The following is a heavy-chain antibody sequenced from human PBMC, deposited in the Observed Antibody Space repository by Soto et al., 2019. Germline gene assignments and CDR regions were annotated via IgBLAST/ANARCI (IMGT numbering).Heavy chain of an antibody. V-gene: IGHV1-3*01. J-gene: IGHJ2*01. D-gene: IGHD1-26*01. CDR2: INAGNGNT. Sequence: ASVKVSCKASGYTFTSYAMHWVRQAPGQRLEWMGWINAGNGNTKYSQKFQGRVTMTRDTSASTAYMELSSLRSEDTAVYYCARGGSLYWYFDLWGRGTLVTVS. CDR1: GYTFTSYA. CDR3: ARGGSLYWYFDL.